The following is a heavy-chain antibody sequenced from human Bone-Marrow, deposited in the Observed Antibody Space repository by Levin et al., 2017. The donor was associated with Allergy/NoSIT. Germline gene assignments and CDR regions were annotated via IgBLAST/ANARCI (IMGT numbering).Heavy chain of an antibody. CDR2: TSGSGGST. Sequence: LSLTCAASGFTFSSYAMSRVRQAPGKGLEWVSATSGSGGSTYYADSVKGRFTISRDNSKNTLYLQMNSLRAEDTAVYYCAKDQGYQLLSVGYYYDYGMDVWGQGTTVTVSS. CDR3: AKDQGYQLLSVGYYYDYGMDV. V-gene: IGHV3-23*01. D-gene: IGHD2-2*01. J-gene: IGHJ6*02. CDR1: GFTFSSYA.